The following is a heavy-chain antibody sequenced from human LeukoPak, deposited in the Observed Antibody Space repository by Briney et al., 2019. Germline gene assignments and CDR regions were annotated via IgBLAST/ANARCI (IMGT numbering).Heavy chain of an antibody. Sequence: PGGSLRLSCAASGFTFSSYAMSWVRQAPGKGLEWVSAITGSGGSTYYADSVKGRFTISRDNSKNMLYLQLNSLRAEDTAVYYCARWGRDGYNSYYFDYWGQGTLVTVSS. CDR1: GFTFSSYA. J-gene: IGHJ4*02. V-gene: IGHV3-23*01. D-gene: IGHD5-24*01. CDR3: ARWGRDGYNSYYFDY. CDR2: ITGSGGST.